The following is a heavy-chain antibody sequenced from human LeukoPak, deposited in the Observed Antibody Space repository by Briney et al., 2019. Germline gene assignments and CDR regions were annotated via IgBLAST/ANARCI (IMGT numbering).Heavy chain of an antibody. CDR2: ISYDGSNK. CDR1: GFTLKTYA. CDR3: ARDLHY. Sequence: AGGSLRLSCAASGFTLKTYAMHWVRRAPGKGLEWVAVISYDGSNKYYADSVKGRFTVSRDNSKNTLYLQMNSLRAEDSAVYYCARDLHYWGQGTLVTVSS. J-gene: IGHJ4*02. V-gene: IGHV3-30-3*01.